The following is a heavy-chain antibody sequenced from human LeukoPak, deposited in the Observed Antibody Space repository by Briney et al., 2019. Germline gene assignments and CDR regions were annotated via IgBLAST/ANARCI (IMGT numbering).Heavy chain of an antibody. CDR2: FYSASST. Sequence: GGSLSLSYAASGLTVSSYLSWVRKAPGKGLEWVSIFYSASSTYYADSVNGRFTISRDNSKNTLYLQMNSLRAEDTAVYYCARGYYYDSSAYFSDAFDIWGQGTMVTVSS. V-gene: IGHV3-53*01. J-gene: IGHJ3*02. CDR3: ARGYYYDSSAYFSDAFDI. CDR1: GLTVSSY. D-gene: IGHD3-22*01.